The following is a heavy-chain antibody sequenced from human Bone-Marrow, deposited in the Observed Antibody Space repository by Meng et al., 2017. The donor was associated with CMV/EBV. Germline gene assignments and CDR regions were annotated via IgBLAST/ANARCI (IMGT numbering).Heavy chain of an antibody. CDR2: INPSGGST. V-gene: IGHV1-46*01. D-gene: IGHD3-3*01. Sequence: ASVKVSCKASGYTFTSYYMHWVRQAPGQGLEWMGIINPSGGSTSYAQKFQGRVTMTRDTSTSTVYMELSSLRSEDTAVYYCARASDFWSGSKDWFDPWGPGTLVPVYS. J-gene: IGHJ5*02. CDR3: ARASDFWSGSKDWFDP. CDR1: GYTFTSYY.